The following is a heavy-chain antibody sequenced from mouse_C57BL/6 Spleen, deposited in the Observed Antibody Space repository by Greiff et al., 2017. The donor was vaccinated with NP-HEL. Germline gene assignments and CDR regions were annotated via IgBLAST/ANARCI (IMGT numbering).Heavy chain of an antibody. CDR2: IYPGDGDT. CDR3: AEALDY. J-gene: IGHJ2*01. Sequence: LQESGPELVKPGASVKISCKASGYAFSSSWMNWVKQRPGKGLEWIGRIYPGDGDTNYNGKFKGKATLTADKSSSTAYMQLSSLTSEDSAAYFCAEALDYWGQGTTLTVSS. V-gene: IGHV1-82*01. CDR1: GYAFSSSW.